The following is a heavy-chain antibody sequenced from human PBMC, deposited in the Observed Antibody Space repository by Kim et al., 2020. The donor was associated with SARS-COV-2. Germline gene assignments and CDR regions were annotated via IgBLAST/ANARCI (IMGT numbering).Heavy chain of an antibody. J-gene: IGHJ4*02. D-gene: IGHD3-10*01. CDR3: ARTFFSGSYYDY. Sequence: NYAQKFQGRVTITADKATSTAYMELSSLRSEDTAVYYCARTFFSGSYYDYWGQGTLVTVSS. V-gene: IGHV1-69*02.